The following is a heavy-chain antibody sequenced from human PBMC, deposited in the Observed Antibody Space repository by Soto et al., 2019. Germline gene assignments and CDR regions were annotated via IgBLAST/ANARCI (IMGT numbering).Heavy chain of an antibody. D-gene: IGHD3-10*01. CDR3: ARGTRGAYYNSPLDT. Sequence: QVQLLQSGAEVKKPWASVKVSCNASGYTFTGYFMHWVRQAPGQGLEWMGWINPYSGGADYAQSFQGRVTMTRDTSISTVYMELSRLRFDDTAVYYCARGTRGAYYNSPLDTGGQGTVVTVSS. CDR2: INPYSGGA. V-gene: IGHV1-2*02. J-gene: IGHJ5*02. CDR1: GYTFTGYF.